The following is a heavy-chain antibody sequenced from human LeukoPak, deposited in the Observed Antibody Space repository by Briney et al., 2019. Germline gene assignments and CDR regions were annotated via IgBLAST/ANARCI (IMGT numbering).Heavy chain of an antibody. V-gene: IGHV4-39*07. CDR1: GGSISSSSYY. CDR3: ARSVTMVRGVITDFDY. J-gene: IGHJ4*02. D-gene: IGHD3-10*01. CDR2: IYHSGST. Sequence: TSETLSLTCTVSGGSISSSSYYWGWIRQPPGKGLEWIGSIYHSGSTYYNPSLKSRVTISVDTSRNQFSLKLSSVTAADTAVYYCARSVTMVRGVITDFDYWGQGTLVTVSS.